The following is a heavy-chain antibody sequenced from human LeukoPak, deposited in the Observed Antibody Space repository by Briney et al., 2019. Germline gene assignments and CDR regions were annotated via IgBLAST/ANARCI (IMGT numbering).Heavy chain of an antibody. Sequence: ASVKVSCKASGYTFTSYYMHWVRQAPGQGLEWMGIINPSGGSTSYAQKFQGRVTMTRDTFTSTVYMELSSLRSEDTAVYYCARDLRQYQLLEEYAFDIWGQGTMVTVSS. CDR2: INPSGGST. V-gene: IGHV1-46*01. J-gene: IGHJ3*02. CDR1: GYTFTSYY. CDR3: ARDLRQYQLLEEYAFDI. D-gene: IGHD2-2*01.